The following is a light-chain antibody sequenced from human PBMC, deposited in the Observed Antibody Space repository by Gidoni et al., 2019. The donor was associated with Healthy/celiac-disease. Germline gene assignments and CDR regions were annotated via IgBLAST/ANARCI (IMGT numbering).Light chain of an antibody. CDR1: QSISSW. Sequence: DIQMTQSPSTLSASVGDRVTITCRASQSISSWLAWYQQKPGKAPKLLIYKASSLESGVPSRFSGSGSGTEFTLTISSLQPDDFATYYCQQYKSIQWTFGQGTKVEIK. CDR3: QQYKSIQWT. CDR2: KAS. J-gene: IGKJ1*01. V-gene: IGKV1-5*03.